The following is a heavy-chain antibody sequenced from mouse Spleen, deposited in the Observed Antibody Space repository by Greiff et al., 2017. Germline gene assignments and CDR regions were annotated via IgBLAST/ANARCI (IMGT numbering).Heavy chain of an antibody. D-gene: IGHD1-1*01. CDR2: IYPGSGST. CDR1: GYTFTSYW. J-gene: IGHJ4*01. Sequence: QVQLKEPGAELVKPGASVKMSCKASGYTFTSYWITWVKQRPGQGLEWIGDIYPGSGSTNYNEKFKSKATLTVDTSSSTAYMQLSSLTSEDSAVYYCAIYYYGSSYAMDYWGQGTSVTVSS. V-gene: IGHV1-55*01. CDR3: AIYYYGSSYAMDY.